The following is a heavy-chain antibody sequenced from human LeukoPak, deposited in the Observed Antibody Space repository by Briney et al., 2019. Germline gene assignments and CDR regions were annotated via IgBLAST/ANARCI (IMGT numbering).Heavy chain of an antibody. J-gene: IGHJ4*02. CDR2: IIPIFGTA. CDR3: ARALWLQQYYFDY. V-gene: IGHV1-69*13. Sequence: SVKVSCKASGYTFTSYGISWVRQAPGQGLEWMGGIIPIFGTANYAQKFQGRVTITADESTSTSYMVLNSLRSEDTAMYYCARALWLQQYYFDYWGQGTLVTVSS. CDR1: GYTFTSYG. D-gene: IGHD5-24*01.